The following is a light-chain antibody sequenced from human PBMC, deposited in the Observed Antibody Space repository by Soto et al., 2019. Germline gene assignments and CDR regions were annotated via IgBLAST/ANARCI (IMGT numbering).Light chain of an antibody. CDR2: AAS. Sequence: ELVLTQSPGTLSLSPGERATLSCRASQSISRSYLAWYQQKPGQAPRLLIYAASSRATGIPDRFSGSGSGTDFTLTISRLEPEDFAVYYCQQYGSSSYTFGQGTQLEIK. CDR3: QQYGSSSYT. J-gene: IGKJ2*01. CDR1: QSISRSY. V-gene: IGKV3-20*01.